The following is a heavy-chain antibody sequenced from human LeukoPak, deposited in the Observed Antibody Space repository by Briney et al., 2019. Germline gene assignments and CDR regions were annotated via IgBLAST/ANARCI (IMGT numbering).Heavy chain of an antibody. CDR2: MNPNSGNT. V-gene: IGHV1-8*03. Sequence: WASVKVSCKASGYTFTSYGISWVRQATGQGLEWMGWMNPNSGNTGYAQKFQGRVTITRNTSISTAYMELSSLRSEDTAVYYCARVKGVYNWNSWEIDYWGQGTLVTVSS. J-gene: IGHJ4*02. D-gene: IGHD1-7*01. CDR3: ARVKGVYNWNSWEIDY. CDR1: GYTFTSYG.